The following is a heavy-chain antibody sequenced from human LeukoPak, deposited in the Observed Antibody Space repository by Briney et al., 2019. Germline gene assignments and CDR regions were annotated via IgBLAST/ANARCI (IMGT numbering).Heavy chain of an antibody. CDR3: ARRHAFNYGSGSYYPASAPQYYFDY. D-gene: IGHD3-10*01. J-gene: IGHJ4*02. Sequence: GESLKISCKGSGYSFTSYWIGWVRQMPGKGLEWMGIIYPGDSDTRYSPSFQGQVTISADKSISTAYLQWSSLKASDTAMYYCARRHAFNYGSGSYYPASAPQYYFDYWGQGTLVTVSS. CDR1: GYSFTSYW. CDR2: IYPGDSDT. V-gene: IGHV5-51*01.